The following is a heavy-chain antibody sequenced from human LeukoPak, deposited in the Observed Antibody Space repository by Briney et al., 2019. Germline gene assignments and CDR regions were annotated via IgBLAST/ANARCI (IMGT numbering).Heavy chain of an antibody. Sequence: SETLSLTCTVSGGSISSYYWSWIRQPPGKGLEWIGYIYYSGNTNYNSSLESRVTISVDTSKNQFSLRLNSVTAAVTAVYYCVRGRAWFDPWGQGTLVTVSS. CDR1: GGSISSYY. J-gene: IGHJ5*02. CDR2: IYYSGNT. D-gene: IGHD3-10*01. CDR3: VRGRAWFDP. V-gene: IGHV4-59*01.